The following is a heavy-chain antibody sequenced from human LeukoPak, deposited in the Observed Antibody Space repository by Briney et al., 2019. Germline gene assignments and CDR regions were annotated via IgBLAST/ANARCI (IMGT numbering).Heavy chain of an antibody. D-gene: IGHD2-2*01. V-gene: IGHV4-59*01. CDR1: GGPISSYY. CDR2: IYYSGST. J-gene: IGHJ2*01. Sequence: SETLSLTCTVSGGPISSYYWSWIRQPPGKGLEWIGYIYYSGSTNYNPSLKSRVTISVDTSKNQFSLKLSSVTAADTAVYYCAREGDIVVVPAARLRGYFDLWGRGTLVTVSS. CDR3: AREGDIVVVPAARLRGYFDL.